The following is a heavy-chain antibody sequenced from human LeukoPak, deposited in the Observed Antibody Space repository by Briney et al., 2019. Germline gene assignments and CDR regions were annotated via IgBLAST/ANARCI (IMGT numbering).Heavy chain of an antibody. CDR3: AKNFCSITSCQYNWFDP. J-gene: IGHJ5*02. CDR2: IGGGGDGA. Sequence: GGSLRLSCAASGFTFSHYAMRWVRQAPGKGLEWLSEIGGGGDGAYHADSVKGRFTISRDNSKNTLYLQMNSLRAEDTAVYYCAKNFCSITSCQYNWFDPWGQGTLVTVSS. V-gene: IGHV3-23*01. D-gene: IGHD2-2*01. CDR1: GFTFSHYA.